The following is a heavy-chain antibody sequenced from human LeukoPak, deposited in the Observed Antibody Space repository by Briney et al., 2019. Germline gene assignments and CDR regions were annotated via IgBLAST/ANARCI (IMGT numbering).Heavy chain of an antibody. CDR3: TTGGSVIVAGTRAFDI. V-gene: IGHV3-49*03. Sequence: PGGSLRLSCTASGFTFGDYAMSWFRQAPGKGLEWLGFIKSKTYGGTAEYAASVKGRFTISRDDSKSTAYLQMNSLKTEDTAVYYCTTGGSVIVAGTRAFDIWGQGTMVTVSS. CDR2: IKSKTYGGTA. D-gene: IGHD5-12*01. J-gene: IGHJ3*02. CDR1: GFTFGDYA.